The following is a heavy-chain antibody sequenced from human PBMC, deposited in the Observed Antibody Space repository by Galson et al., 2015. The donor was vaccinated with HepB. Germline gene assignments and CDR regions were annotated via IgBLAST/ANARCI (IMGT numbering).Heavy chain of an antibody. CDR3: AKDGSSGWARYFDL. CDR2: ISWNGGTI. D-gene: IGHD6-19*01. V-gene: IGHV3-9*01. J-gene: IGHJ2*01. Sequence: SLRLSCAASGFTFDDYAMHWVRQAPGKGLEWVSGISWNGGTIGYADSVKGRFTISRDNAKNSLYLQMNSLRAEDTALYYCAKDGSSGWARYFDLWGPGTLVTVSS. CDR1: GFTFDDYA.